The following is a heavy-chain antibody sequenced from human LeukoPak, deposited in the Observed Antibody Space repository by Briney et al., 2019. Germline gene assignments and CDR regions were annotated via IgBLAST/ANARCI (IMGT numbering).Heavy chain of an antibody. CDR3: TTYCSGGSCYSYDAFDI. D-gene: IGHD2-15*01. CDR2: IRSKANSYAT. J-gene: IGHJ3*02. CDR1: GFTFSGSA. Sequence: VGSLRLSCAASGFTFSGSAMRWGREASGERLEWGGRIRSKANSYATAYAASVKGRFTISREGSKNTAYLQMNSLKTEDTAVYYCTTYCSGGSCYSYDAFDIWGQGTMVTVSS. V-gene: IGHV3-73*01.